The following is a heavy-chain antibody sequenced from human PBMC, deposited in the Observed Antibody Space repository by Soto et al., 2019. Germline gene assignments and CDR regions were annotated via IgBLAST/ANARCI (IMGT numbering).Heavy chain of an antibody. V-gene: IGHV3-33*01. CDR3: ARDRVYCSSTSCYLPSIYYYYYGMDV. J-gene: IGHJ6*02. Sequence: QVQLVESGGGVVQPGRSLRLSCAASGFTFSSYGMHWVRQAPGKGLEWVAVIWYDGSNKYYADSVKGRFTISRDNSKNTLYLQMNCLRAEDTAVYYSARDRVYCSSTSCYLPSIYYYYYGMDVWGQGTTVTVSS. CDR1: GFTFSSYG. CDR2: IWYDGSNK. D-gene: IGHD2-2*01.